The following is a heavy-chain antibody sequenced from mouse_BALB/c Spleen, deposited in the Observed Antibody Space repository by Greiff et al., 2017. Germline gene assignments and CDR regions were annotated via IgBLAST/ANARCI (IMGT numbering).Heavy chain of an antibody. CDR3: ARLLRGVYYAMDY. J-gene: IGHJ4*01. D-gene: IGHD1-1*01. V-gene: IGHV1-69*02. CDR2: IDPSDSET. Sequence: QVQLKESGAELVKPGASVKLSCKASGYTFTSYWMNWVKQRPGRGLEWIGRIDPSDSETHYNQKFKDKATLTVDKSSSTAYIQLSSLTSEDSAVYYCARLLRGVYYAMDYWGEGTSVTVSS. CDR1: GYTFTSYW.